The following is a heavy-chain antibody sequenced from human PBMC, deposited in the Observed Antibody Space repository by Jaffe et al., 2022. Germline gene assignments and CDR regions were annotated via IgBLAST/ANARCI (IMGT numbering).Heavy chain of an antibody. CDR1: GFTFDDYA. CDR2: ISWNSGSI. CDR3: AKDIDWNFDLPPESIFGAGLLNHAFDI. V-gene: IGHV3-9*01. Sequence: EVQLVESGGGLVQPGRSLRLSCAASGFTFDDYAMHWVRQAPGKGLEWVSGISWNSGSIGYADSVKGRFTISRDNAKNSLYLQMNSLRAEDTALYYCAKDIDWNFDLPPESIFGAGLLNHAFDIWGQGTMVTVSS. J-gene: IGHJ3*02. D-gene: IGHD1-7*01.